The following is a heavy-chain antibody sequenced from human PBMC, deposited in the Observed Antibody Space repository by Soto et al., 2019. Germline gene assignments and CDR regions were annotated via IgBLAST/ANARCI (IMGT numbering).Heavy chain of an antibody. D-gene: IGHD2-8*01. V-gene: IGHV1-46*01. CDR2: FDPHGGNI. CDR1: GYTFTTFY. CDR3: ARGYCTTNTCDGWFDP. J-gene: IGHJ5*02. Sequence: QVQLVQSGAEVKKPGASVKISCKTSGYTFTTFYIHWVRQAPGQGFEYMGRFDPHGGNIHYAQKFQGRVTMTSDTSTSTVYMDLSSLTSDDTAVYYCARGYCTTNTCDGWFDPWGQGTLVTVSS.